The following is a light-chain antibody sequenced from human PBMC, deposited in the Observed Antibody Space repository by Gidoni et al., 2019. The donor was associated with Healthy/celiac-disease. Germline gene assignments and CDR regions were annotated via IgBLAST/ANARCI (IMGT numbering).Light chain of an antibody. J-gene: IGKJ4*01. CDR3: QQYNNWPPLT. Sequence: EIVITQSPATLSVSPGERATLSCRASQSVSSSLAWYQQKPGQAPRLLIYGGATRATGIPARFSGSGSGTEFTLTISSLQSEDFAVYYCQQYNNWPPLTFXGXTKVEIK. V-gene: IGKV3-15*01. CDR1: QSVSSS. CDR2: GGA.